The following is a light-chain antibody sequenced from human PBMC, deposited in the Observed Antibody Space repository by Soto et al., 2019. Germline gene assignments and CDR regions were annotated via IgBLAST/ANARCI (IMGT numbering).Light chain of an antibody. J-gene: IGKJ5*01. V-gene: IGKV1-33*01. CDR3: QQYENLPT. CDR2: DAS. CDR1: QNINNY. Sequence: DIQITQSPSSLSASLGDRFTMTFQASQNINNYLNWYQQKPGRAPKLLIYDASNLEAGVPSRFRGSGSGTDFTFTISRLQPEDIATYYCQQYENLPTFGQGTRLEIK.